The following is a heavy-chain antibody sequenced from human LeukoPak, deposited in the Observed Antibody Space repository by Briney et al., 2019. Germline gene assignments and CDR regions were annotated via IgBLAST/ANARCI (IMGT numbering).Heavy chain of an antibody. Sequence: SETLSLTCTVSGGSISGSTYYWGWIRQPPGKGLEWIGSIYYTGSTYYNPSLKSRVTISVDTSKNQFSLKLSSVTAADTAVYYCARHGLFLRWTRVGWFDPWGQGTLVTVSS. D-gene: IGHD4-23*01. CDR2: IYYTGST. J-gene: IGHJ5*02. CDR3: ARHGLFLRWTRVGWFDP. CDR1: GGSISGSTYY. V-gene: IGHV4-39*01.